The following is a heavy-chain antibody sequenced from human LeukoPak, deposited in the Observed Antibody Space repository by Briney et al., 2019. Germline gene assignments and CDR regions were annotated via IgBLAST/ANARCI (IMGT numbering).Heavy chain of an antibody. J-gene: IGHJ4*02. CDR2: IRSKTFGGTT. CDR3: TRYSGRTDY. D-gene: IGHD5-18*01. Sequence: PGGSLRLSCTSSGFTFGTYAVSWFRQAPGKGLEWVAFIRSKTFGGTTEYAASVKGRFTSSRDDSKSIAYLQMNSLKTEDIAVYYCTRYSGRTDYWGQGTLVCVSS. CDR1: GFTFGTYA. V-gene: IGHV3-49*03.